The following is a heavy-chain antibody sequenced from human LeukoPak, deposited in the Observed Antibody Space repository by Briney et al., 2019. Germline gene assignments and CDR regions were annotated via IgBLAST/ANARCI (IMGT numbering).Heavy chain of an antibody. V-gene: IGHV3-30*02. CDR2: IRYDGSNK. D-gene: IGHD3-9*01. CDR1: GFTLSSYG. Sequence: GGSLRLSCAASGFTLSSYGMHWVRQAPGKGLEWVAFIRYDGSNKYYADSVKGRFTISRDNSKNTLYMQMNRLRAEDTAVYYCAKEGGWSVLRYFDWLLPDYGGQGPRALVSS. J-gene: IGHJ4*02. CDR3: AKEGGWSVLRYFDWLLPDY.